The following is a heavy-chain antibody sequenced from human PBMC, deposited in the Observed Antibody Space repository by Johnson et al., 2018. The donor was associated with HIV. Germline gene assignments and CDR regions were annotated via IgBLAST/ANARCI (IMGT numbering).Heavy chain of an antibody. CDR3: ASGVTARAPLLI. Sequence: QVQLVESGGGLVQPGGSLRLSCAASGFTFSAYAMHWVRQAPGKGLEWVAAISYDGTNTYYADSVRGRFTISRDNSRNTVSLQMIILRPKDTAMYYCASGVTARAPLLIWGQGTMVTVSS. J-gene: IGHJ3*02. D-gene: IGHD6-6*01. V-gene: IGHV3-30*01. CDR2: ISYDGTNT. CDR1: GFTFSAYA.